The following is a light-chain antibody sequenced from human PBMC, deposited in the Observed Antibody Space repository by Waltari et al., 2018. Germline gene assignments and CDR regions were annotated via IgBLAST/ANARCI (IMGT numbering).Light chain of an antibody. V-gene: IGLV2-23*01. CDR1: GSAVGSYFL. CDR2: AAS. J-gene: IGLJ2*01. Sequence: QSPLTQPAAVSGSPGQSITISCTGSGSAVGSYFLVSWYQQNPGKAPRRLIYAASRRPSGVSTRFSGSKSGTTASLTISGLQAEDEADYYCCSYAGTNTLLFGGGTKVTVL. CDR3: CSYAGTNTLL.